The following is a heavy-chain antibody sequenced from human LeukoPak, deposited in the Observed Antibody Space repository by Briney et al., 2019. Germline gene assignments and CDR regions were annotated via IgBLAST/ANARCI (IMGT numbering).Heavy chain of an antibody. CDR2: IWYDGSNK. J-gene: IGHJ5*02. CDR1: GFTFSSYG. CDR3: ARDRGSNWFDP. Sequence: GRSLRLSCAASGFTFSSYGMHWVRQAPGKGLEWVAVIWYDGSNKYYADSVKGRFTISRDNSKNTLYLQMNSLRAEDTAVYYCARDRGSNWFDPWGLGTLVTVSS. V-gene: IGHV3-33*01. D-gene: IGHD5-12*01.